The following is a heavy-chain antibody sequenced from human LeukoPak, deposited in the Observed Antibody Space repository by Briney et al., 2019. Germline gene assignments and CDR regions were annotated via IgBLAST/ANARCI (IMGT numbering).Heavy chain of an antibody. CDR3: AREGGYSFDY. CDR1: GFTFSSYA. CDR2: ISGNGGST. V-gene: IGHV3-23*01. J-gene: IGHJ4*02. D-gene: IGHD5-18*01. Sequence: GGSLRLSCAASGFTFSSYAMSWVRQAPGKGLEWVSAISGNGGSTFYTDAVKGRFTISRDNSKNTLYLQMNSLRAEDTAVYYCAREGGYSFDYWGQGTLVTVSS.